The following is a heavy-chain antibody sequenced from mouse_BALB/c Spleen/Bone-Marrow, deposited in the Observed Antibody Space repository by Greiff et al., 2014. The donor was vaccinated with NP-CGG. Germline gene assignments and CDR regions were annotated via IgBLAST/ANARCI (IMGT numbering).Heavy chain of an antibody. Sequence: VQLQQSGAELVRPGASVRLSCTASGFNIKDYYIHWVKQRPKQGLEWIGWIDPENGDTEYAPKFQDKATVTADTSSNTAYLQLSSLASEDTAVYYYNANYGNYDPMDYWGPGTSVTVSS. CDR1: GFNIKDYY. CDR2: IDPENGDT. CDR3: NANYGNYDPMDY. D-gene: IGHD2-1*01. J-gene: IGHJ4*01. V-gene: IGHV14-4*02.